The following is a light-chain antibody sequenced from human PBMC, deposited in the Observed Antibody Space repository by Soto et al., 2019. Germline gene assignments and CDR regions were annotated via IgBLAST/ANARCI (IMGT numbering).Light chain of an antibody. Sequence: EIVLTQSPVTLSLSPGERATLSCRASQSVSNYLAWYQQKPGQAPRLLIYDASNRATGIPARFGGSGSGTDFPLTISSLEPEDFAVYYCQQRSNGLTFGGGTKVEI. CDR2: DAS. V-gene: IGKV3-11*01. CDR1: QSVSNY. J-gene: IGKJ4*01. CDR3: QQRSNGLT.